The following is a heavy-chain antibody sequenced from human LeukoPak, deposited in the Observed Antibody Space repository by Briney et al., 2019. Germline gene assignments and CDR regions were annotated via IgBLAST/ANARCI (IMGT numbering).Heavy chain of an antibody. CDR3: ARDRSGGSCYQNWFDP. J-gene: IGHJ5*02. CDR2: IIPIFGTA. D-gene: IGHD2-15*01. Sequence: SVKVSCKASGGTFSSYAISWVRQAPGQGLEWMGGIIPIFGTANYAQKFQGRVTITADESTSTAYMELSSLRSEDTAVYYCARDRSGGSCYQNWFDPWGQGTLVTVSS. V-gene: IGHV1-69*13. CDR1: GGTFSSYA.